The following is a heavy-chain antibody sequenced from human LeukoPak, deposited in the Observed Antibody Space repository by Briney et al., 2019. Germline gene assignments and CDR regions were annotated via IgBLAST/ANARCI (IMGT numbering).Heavy chain of an antibody. CDR2: IIPIFGTA. D-gene: IGHD3-9*01. CDR3: ARGDILTGHGEGDY. Sequence: SVKVSCKTSGGTFSSYAISWVRQAPGQGLEWMGGIIPIFGTANYAQKFQGRVTITADESTSTAYMELSSLRSEDTAVYYCARGDILTGHGEGDYWGQGTLVTVSS. CDR1: GGTFSSYA. V-gene: IGHV1-69*13. J-gene: IGHJ4*02.